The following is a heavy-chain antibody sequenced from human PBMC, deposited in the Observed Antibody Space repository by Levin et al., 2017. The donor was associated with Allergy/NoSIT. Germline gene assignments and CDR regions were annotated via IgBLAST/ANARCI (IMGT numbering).Heavy chain of an antibody. V-gene: IGHV2-5*02. Sequence: SGPTLVKPTQTLTLTCTFSGFSLSTSGVGVGWIRQPPGKALEWLALIYWDDDKRYSPSLKSRLTITKDTSKNQVVLTMTNMDPVDTATYYCAHRRWQYQLLGAFDSWGQGTMVTVSS. CDR1: GFSLSTSGVG. J-gene: IGHJ3*02. CDR3: AHRRWQYQLLGAFDS. CDR2: IYWDDDK. D-gene: IGHD2-2*01.